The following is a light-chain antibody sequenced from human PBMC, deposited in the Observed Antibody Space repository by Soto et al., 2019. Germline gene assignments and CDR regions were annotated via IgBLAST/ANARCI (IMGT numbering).Light chain of an antibody. CDR2: DAS. CDR1: QSVSNY. CDR3: QQRSNWPRT. Sequence: EIVWTQSPGTLALYPGERATLSCRASQSVSNYLAWYHHKPGQAPRLLIYDASSRATGIPPRFSGSGSGTDFTLTITSLEPEDFAIYYCQQRSNWPRTFGQGPKVEIK. V-gene: IGKV3-11*01. J-gene: IGKJ1*01.